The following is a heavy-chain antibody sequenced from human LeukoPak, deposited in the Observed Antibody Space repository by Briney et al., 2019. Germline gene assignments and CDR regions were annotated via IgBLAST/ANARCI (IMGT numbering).Heavy chain of an antibody. CDR3: ASYTYYYDSSGLPH. J-gene: IGHJ3*01. V-gene: IGHV1-69*05. D-gene: IGHD3-22*01. CDR2: IILFFGTA. Sequence: SVKVSCKDSGGTFSRYAIRWVRQAPGQGLAWMGRIILFFGTANYAQKFQGRVTITTDESTCTAYMELRSLRSEDTVVYYCASYTYYYDSSGLPHWGQGTMVTVSS. CDR1: GGTFSRYA.